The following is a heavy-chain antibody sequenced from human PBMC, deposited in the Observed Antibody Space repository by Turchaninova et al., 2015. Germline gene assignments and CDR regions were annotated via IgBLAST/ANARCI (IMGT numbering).Heavy chain of an antibody. CDR3: AKDRGCEYCSGGSCYSFDAFDI. J-gene: IGHJ3*02. D-gene: IGHD2-15*01. CDR1: GFTFRSYA. CDR2: ISGSGGNT. V-gene: IGHV3-23*01. Sequence: EVQLLESGGGLVQPGGSLRLSCVASGFTFRSYAMRWVRQAPGQGLEWVSGISGSGGNTHNADSVKGRFTISRDNSKNTLYLQMNNLKAEDTAVYYCAKDRGCEYCSGGSCYSFDAFDIWGQGTMVTVSS.